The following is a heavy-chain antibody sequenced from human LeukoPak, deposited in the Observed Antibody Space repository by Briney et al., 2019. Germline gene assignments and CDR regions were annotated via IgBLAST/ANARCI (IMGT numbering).Heavy chain of an antibody. J-gene: IGHJ5*02. CDR2: ISGTGDNT. CDR3: VKGNWGDR. Sequence: PGGSLRLSCAVSQFPFSEYDMTWVRQAPGKGLEWLSSISGTGDNTYYADSVRGRFTISRDNSKNTLHLQMNSLRVEDTAVYYCVKGNWGDRWGQGTLVTVSS. CDR1: QFPFSEYD. D-gene: IGHD7-27*01. V-gene: IGHV3-23*01.